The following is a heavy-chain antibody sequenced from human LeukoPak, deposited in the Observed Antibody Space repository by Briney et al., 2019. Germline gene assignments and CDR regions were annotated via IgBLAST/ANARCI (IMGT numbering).Heavy chain of an antibody. CDR3: ARDNQQLVPVSDAFDI. CDR2: IYYSGST. CDR1: GGSISSSSYY. Sequence: PSETLSLTCTVSGGSISSSSYYWGWIRQPPGKGLEWIGSIYYSGSTYYNPSLKSRVTISVDTSKNQFSLKLSSVTAADTAVYYCARDNQQLVPVSDAFDIWGQGTMVTVSS. J-gene: IGHJ3*02. D-gene: IGHD6-13*01. V-gene: IGHV4-39*07.